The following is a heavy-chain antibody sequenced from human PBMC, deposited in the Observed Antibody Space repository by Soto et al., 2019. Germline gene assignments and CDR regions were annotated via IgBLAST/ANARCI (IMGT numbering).Heavy chain of an antibody. CDR1: GYTFTRYD. J-gene: IGHJ4*02. D-gene: IGHD6-13*01. V-gene: IGHV1-2*04. Sequence: GASVKVSCKASGYTFTRYDINWVRQATGQGLEWMGWMNPNSGSTSYAQKFQGWVTMTRDTSISTAYMELSRLRSDDTAVYYCARAPIAAAGTLVGPSDYYFDYWGQGTLVTVSS. CDR3: ARAPIAAAGTLVGPSDYYFDY. CDR2: MNPNSGST.